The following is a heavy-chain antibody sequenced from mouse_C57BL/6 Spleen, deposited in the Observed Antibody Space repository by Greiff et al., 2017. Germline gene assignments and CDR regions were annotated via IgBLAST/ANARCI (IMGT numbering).Heavy chain of an antibody. CDR1: GFSFNTYA. CDR2: IRSKSNNYAT. CDR3: VRQRTAQATFDY. D-gene: IGHD3-2*02. V-gene: IGHV10-1*01. J-gene: IGHJ2*01. Sequence: EVQGVESGGGLVQPKGSLKLSCAASGFSFNTYAMNWVRQAPGKGLEWVARIRSKSNNYATYYADSVKDRFTISRDDSESMLYLQMNNLKTEDTAMYYCVRQRTAQATFDYWGQGTTLTVSS.